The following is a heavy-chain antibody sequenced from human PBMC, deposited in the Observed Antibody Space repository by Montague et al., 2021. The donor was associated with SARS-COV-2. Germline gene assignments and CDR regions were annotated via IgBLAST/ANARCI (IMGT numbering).Heavy chain of an antibody. Sequence: SETLSLTCTVSGGSISSYYWSWIRQPPGKGLEWIGYIYYSGSTNYNPSLKSRVTISVDTSKNQFSLKLSSVTAADTAVYYCARSEGSGSYWCYYGMDVWGQGTTVTVSS. CDR3: ARSEGSGSYWCYYGMDV. D-gene: IGHD3-10*01. V-gene: IGHV4-59*13. CDR2: IYYSGST. J-gene: IGHJ6*02. CDR1: GGSISSYY.